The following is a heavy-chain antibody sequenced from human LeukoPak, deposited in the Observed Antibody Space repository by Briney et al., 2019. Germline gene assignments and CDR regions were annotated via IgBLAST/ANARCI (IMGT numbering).Heavy chain of an antibody. J-gene: IGHJ4*02. V-gene: IGHV3-30-3*01. CDR2: ISYDGSNK. CDR3: ARVWDGYNYGVDY. Sequence: PGRSLRLSCAASGFTFSSYAMHWVRQAPGKGLEWVAVISYDGSNKYYADSVKGRFTISRDNSKNTLYLQMNSLRAEDTAVYYCARVWDGYNYGVDYWGQGTLVTVSS. CDR1: GFTFSSYA. D-gene: IGHD5-24*01.